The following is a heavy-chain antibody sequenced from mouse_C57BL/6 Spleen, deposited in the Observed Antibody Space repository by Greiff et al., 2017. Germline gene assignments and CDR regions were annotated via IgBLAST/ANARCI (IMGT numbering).Heavy chain of an antibody. J-gene: IGHJ1*03. D-gene: IGHD1-1*01. CDR1: GYTFTDYN. V-gene: IGHV1-18*01. Sequence: EVKLQQSGPELVKPGASVKIPCKASGYTFTDYNMDWVKQSHGKSLEWIGDINPNNGGTIYNQKFKGKATLTVDKSSSTAYMELRSLTSEDTAVYYCARYNYGSSYGYFDVWGTGTTVTVSS. CDR2: INPNNGGT. CDR3: ARYNYGSSYGYFDV.